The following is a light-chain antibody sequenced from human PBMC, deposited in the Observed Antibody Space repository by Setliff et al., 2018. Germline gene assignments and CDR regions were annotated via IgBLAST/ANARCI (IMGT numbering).Light chain of an antibody. CDR1: SSDVGGYNY. CDR3: GSYVGSNNYV. Sequence: QSVLTQPPSASGSPGQSVTISCTGTSSDVGGYNYVSWYQQHPGKAPKLMIYEVSKRPSGVPDRFSGSKSGNTASLTVSGLQAEDEADYYCGSYVGSNNYVFGTGTKVTVL. J-gene: IGLJ1*01. V-gene: IGLV2-8*01. CDR2: EVS.